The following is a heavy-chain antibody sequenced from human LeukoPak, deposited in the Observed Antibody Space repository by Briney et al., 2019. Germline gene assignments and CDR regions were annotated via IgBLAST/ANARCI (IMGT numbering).Heavy chain of an antibody. D-gene: IGHD6-19*01. Sequence: NSSETLSLTCTVSGGSISSSSYYWGWIRQPPGKGLEWIGNIYYSGSTYYNPSLKSRVTISVDTSKNQFSLKLSSVTAADTAVYYCARFSSGWFDFEYWGQGTLVTVSS. CDR1: GGSISSSSYY. V-gene: IGHV4-39*07. J-gene: IGHJ4*02. CDR3: ARFSSGWFDFEY. CDR2: IYYSGST.